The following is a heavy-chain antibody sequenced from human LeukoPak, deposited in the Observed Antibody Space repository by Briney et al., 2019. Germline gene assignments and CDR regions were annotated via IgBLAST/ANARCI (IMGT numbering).Heavy chain of an antibody. Sequence: GGSLRLSCAASGFTFSNAWMSWVRQAPGKGLELVGRIKSKTSGGTTDYAAPVKGRFTISRDDSNNTLYLQMHSLKTEDTAVYYCTTDTLGYCSSTSCYGSYYYYYYGMDVWGKGTTVTVSS. D-gene: IGHD2-2*01. CDR1: GFTFSNAW. CDR3: TTDTLGYCSSTSCYGSYYYYYYGMDV. CDR2: IKSKTSGGTT. V-gene: IGHV3-15*01. J-gene: IGHJ6*04.